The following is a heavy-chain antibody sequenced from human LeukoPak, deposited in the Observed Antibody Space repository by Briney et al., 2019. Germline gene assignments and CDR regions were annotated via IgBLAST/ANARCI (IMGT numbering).Heavy chain of an antibody. J-gene: IGHJ4*02. V-gene: IGHV3-21*01. D-gene: IGHD2-21*02. Sequence: PGGSLRLSCAVSGFSFSIYSMNWVRQAPGKGLEWVSSISSSSSYIYYADSVKGRFTISRDNAKNSLYLQMNSLRAEDTAVYYCARRDWGYFDYWGQGTLVTVSS. CDR3: ARRDWGYFDY. CDR2: ISSSSSYI. CDR1: GFSFSIYS.